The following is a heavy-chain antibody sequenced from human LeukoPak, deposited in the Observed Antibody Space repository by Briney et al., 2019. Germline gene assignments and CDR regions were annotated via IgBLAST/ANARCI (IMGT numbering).Heavy chain of an antibody. CDR1: GYTFTGYY. D-gene: IGHD2-2*01. CDR3: ARLGYCSSTSCYDAFDI. J-gene: IGHJ3*02. CDR2: IKPNGGGT. Sequence: SVKVSCKASGYTFTGYYMHWVRQAPGQGLEWMGWIKPNGGGTNYAQKFQGRVTKTRDPSISTAYMELSRLRFDDTAVYYCARLGYCSSTSCYDAFDIWGQGTMVTVSS. V-gene: IGHV1-2*02.